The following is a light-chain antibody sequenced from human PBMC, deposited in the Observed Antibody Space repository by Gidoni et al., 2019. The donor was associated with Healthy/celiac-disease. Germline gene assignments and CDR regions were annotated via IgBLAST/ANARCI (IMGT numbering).Light chain of an antibody. Sequence: IVLTQATGTLSLYPGEKATLSCRASQSVSSSYLAWYQQKPGQAPRLLIYGASSRATGIPDRFSGSGSGTDFTLTISRLEPEDFAVYYCQQYGSSHFGQXTKLEIK. CDR3: QQYGSSH. CDR2: GAS. CDR1: QSVSSSY. V-gene: IGKV3-20*01. J-gene: IGKJ2*01.